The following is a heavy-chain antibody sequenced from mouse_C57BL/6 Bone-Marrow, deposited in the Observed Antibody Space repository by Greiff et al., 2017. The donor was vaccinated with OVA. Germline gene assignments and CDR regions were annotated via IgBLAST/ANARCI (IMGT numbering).Heavy chain of an antibody. CDR1: GYSITSGYD. Sequence: EVMLVESGPGMVKPSQSLSLTCTVTGYSITSGYDWHWIRHFPGNKLEWMGYISYSGSTNYNPSLKSRISITHDTSKNHFFLKLNSVTTEDTATYYCAREDYYYGSREVSYWYFDVWGTGTTVTVSS. D-gene: IGHD1-1*01. CDR3: AREDYYYGSREVSYWYFDV. J-gene: IGHJ1*03. CDR2: ISYSGST. V-gene: IGHV3-1*01.